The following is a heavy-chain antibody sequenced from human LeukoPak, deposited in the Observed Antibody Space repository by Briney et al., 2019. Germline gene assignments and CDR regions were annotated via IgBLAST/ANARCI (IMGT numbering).Heavy chain of an antibody. CDR3: AAHGRYSYGYGY. Sequence: RGSLRLSCAASGFTVSSNYMSWVRQAPGKGLKWVSVIYSGGSTYYADSVKGRFTISRDNSKNTLYLQMNSLRAEDTAVYYCAAHGRYSYGYGYWGQGTLVTVSS. CDR2: IYSGGST. J-gene: IGHJ4*02. V-gene: IGHV3-53*01. CDR1: GFTVSSNY. D-gene: IGHD5-18*01.